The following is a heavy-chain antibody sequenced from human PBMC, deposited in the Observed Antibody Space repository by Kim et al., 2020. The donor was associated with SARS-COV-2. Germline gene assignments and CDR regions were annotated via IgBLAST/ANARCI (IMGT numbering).Heavy chain of an antibody. J-gene: IGHJ5*02. CDR2: IIPIYRTA. Sequence: SVKVSCKISGCTFNSYAISWVRQTPGQGLEWMGGIIPIYRTANYAQKFQGRVTSTAVDSTSTVYLELSSLTSEDTAVYFCARDRREHCSNGACFGVGFDPWGQGTLVTVSS. CDR3: ARDRREHCSNGACFGVGFDP. CDR1: GCTFNSYA. V-gene: IGHV1-69*13. D-gene: IGHD3-3*01.